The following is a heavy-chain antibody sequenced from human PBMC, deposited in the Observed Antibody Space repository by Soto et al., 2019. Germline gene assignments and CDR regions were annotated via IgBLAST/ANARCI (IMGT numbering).Heavy chain of an antibody. CDR2: ISYDGSNK. CDR1: GFTFSSYG. V-gene: IGHV3-30*18. Sequence: QVQLVESGGGVVQPGRSLRLSCAASGFTFSSYGMHWVRQAPGKGLEWVAVISYDGSNKYYADSVKGRFTISRDNSKNTLYLQMNSLRAEDTAVYYCAKDVAGEEIDYWGQRTLVTVSS. D-gene: IGHD1-26*01. J-gene: IGHJ4*02. CDR3: AKDVAGEEIDY.